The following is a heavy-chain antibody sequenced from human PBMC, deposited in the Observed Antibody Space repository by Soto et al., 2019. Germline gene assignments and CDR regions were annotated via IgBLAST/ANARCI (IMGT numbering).Heavy chain of an antibody. J-gene: IGHJ4*02. CDR3: ASNSYGYTCYDY. CDR1: GGSISSGDYY. D-gene: IGHD5-18*01. V-gene: IGHV4-30-4*01. CDR2: IYYSGST. Sequence: TLSLTCTFSGGSISSGDYYWSWIRQPPGKGLEWIGYIYYSGSTYYNPSLKSRVTISVDTSKNQFSLRLSSVTAADTAVYYCASNSYGYTCYDYWGQGTLVTVSS.